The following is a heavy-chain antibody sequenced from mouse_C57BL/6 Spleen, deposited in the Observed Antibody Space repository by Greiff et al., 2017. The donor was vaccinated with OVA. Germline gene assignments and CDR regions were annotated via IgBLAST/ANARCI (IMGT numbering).Heavy chain of an antibody. CDR1: GYAFSSYW. Sequence: QVQLKQSGAELVKPGASVKISCKASGYAFSSYWMNWVKQRPGKGLEWIGQIYPGDGDTNYNGKFKGKATLTADKSSSTAYMQLSSLTSEDSAVYFCASSTMITTRGYYYAMDYWGQGTSVTVSS. CDR2: IYPGDGDT. D-gene: IGHD2-4*01. CDR3: ASSTMITTRGYYYAMDY. J-gene: IGHJ4*01. V-gene: IGHV1-80*01.